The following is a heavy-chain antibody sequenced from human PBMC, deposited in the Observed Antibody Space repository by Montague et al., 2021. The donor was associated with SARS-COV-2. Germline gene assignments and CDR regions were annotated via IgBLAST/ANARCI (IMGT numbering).Heavy chain of an antibody. CDR3: ARQRRGGLVSTPRFFDY. D-gene: IGHD6-19*01. V-gene: IGHV4-39*01. Sequence: SETLSLTCTVSGGSISSSSYYWGWIRQPPGKGLEWIGSIYYSGSTYYNPSLKSRVTISVDTSKNQFSRKLSSVTAADTAVYYCARQRRGGLVSTPRFFDYWGQGTLVTVSS. J-gene: IGHJ4*02. CDR2: IYYSGST. CDR1: GGSISSSSYY.